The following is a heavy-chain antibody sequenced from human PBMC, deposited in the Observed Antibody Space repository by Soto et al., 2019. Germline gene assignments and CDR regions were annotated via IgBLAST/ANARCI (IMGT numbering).Heavy chain of an antibody. D-gene: IGHD6-13*01. Sequence: GGSLRLSCAASGFTFSSYGMHWVRQAPGKGLEWVAVISYDGSNKYYADSVKGRFTISRDNSKNTLYLQMNSLRAEDTAVYYCAKDNSGSWYWGHPGYWGQGTLVTVSS. J-gene: IGHJ4*02. V-gene: IGHV3-30*18. CDR2: ISYDGSNK. CDR1: GFTFSSYG. CDR3: AKDNSGSWYWGHPGY.